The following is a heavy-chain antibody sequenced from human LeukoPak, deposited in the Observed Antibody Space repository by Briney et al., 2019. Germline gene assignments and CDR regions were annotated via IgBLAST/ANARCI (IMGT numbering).Heavy chain of an antibody. Sequence: SETLSLTCAVYGVSFSGYYWSWLGQPPGKGLEWIGEINHSGSTNYNPSLKSRVTISVDTSKNQFSLKLSSVTAADTAVYYCARGSSGSYLLDYWGQGTLVTVSS. CDR2: INHSGST. J-gene: IGHJ4*02. CDR1: GVSFSGYY. V-gene: IGHV4-34*01. D-gene: IGHD1-26*01. CDR3: ARGSSGSYLLDY.